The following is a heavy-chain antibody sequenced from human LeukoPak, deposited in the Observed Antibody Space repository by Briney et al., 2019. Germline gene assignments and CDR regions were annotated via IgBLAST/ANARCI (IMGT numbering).Heavy chain of an antibody. CDR3: ARRDRWYYFDY. Sequence: SETLSLTCAVYGGSFSGYYWSWIRQPAGKGLEWIGRIYTSGSTNYNPSLKSRVTMSVDTSKNQFSLKLSSVTAADTAVYYCARRDRWYYFDYWGQGTLVTVSS. CDR2: IYTSGST. V-gene: IGHV4-59*10. CDR1: GGSFSGYY. J-gene: IGHJ4*02. D-gene: IGHD6-13*01.